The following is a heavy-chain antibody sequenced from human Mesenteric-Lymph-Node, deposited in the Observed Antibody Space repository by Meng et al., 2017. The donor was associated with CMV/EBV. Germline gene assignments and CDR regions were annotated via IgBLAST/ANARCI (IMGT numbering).Heavy chain of an antibody. J-gene: IGHJ4*02. Sequence: GGSLRLSCAASGFTFSGYNMNWVRQAPGKGLEWVSSISSSSSYIYYADSVKGRFTISRDNAENSLYLQMNSLRAEDTAIYYCARARGRIAATEDYFDYWGQGTLVTVSS. D-gene: IGHD6-13*01. CDR3: ARARGRIAATEDYFDY. CDR2: ISSSSSYI. CDR1: GFTFSGYN. V-gene: IGHV3-21*01.